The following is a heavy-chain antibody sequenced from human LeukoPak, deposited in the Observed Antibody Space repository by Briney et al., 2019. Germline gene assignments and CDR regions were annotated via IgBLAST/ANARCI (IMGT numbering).Heavy chain of an antibody. D-gene: IGHD2-2*01. CDR2: INHSGST. V-gene: IGHV4-4*02. CDR1: GGSISSSNW. Sequence: PSETLSLTCAVSGGSISSSNWWSWVRQPPGKGLEWIGEINHSGSTNYNPSLKSRVTISVDTSKNQFSLKLSSVTAADTAVYYCARGRPYCSSTSCYRARAPTDYWGQGTLVTVSS. CDR3: ARGRPYCSSTSCYRARAPTDY. J-gene: IGHJ4*02.